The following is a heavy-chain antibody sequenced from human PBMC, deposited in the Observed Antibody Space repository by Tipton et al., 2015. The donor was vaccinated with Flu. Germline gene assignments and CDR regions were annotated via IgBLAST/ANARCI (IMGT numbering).Heavy chain of an antibody. D-gene: IGHD3-9*01. CDR3: ARRDYDILTGSRAFDI. J-gene: IGHJ3*02. Sequence: TLSLTCTVSGDSISSYSWSWIRQPPGKGLEWIGYIYDSGSTNYNPSLKSRVTISVDTSKNQFSLKLTSVTAADTAVYYCARRDYDILTGSRAFDIWGQGTMVTVSP. V-gene: IGHV4-59*08. CDR1: GDSISSYS. CDR2: IYDSGST.